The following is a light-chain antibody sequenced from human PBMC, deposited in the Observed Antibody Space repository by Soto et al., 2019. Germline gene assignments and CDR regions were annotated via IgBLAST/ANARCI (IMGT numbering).Light chain of an antibody. Sequence: EIVLTQSPGTLSLSPGERATLSCRASQSVSSSYLAWYQQKPGQAPSLLIYGAARRTTGIPDRFSSSGSGTDFTLTISRLEPEDFAGYYCQLYGSSPKRTFGGGPKVEIK. CDR3: QLYGSSPKRT. CDR1: QSVSSSY. CDR2: GAA. V-gene: IGKV3-20*01. J-gene: IGKJ4*01.